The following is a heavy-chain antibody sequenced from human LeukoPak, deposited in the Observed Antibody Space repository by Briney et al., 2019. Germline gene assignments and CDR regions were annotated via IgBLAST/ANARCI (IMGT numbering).Heavy chain of an antibody. V-gene: IGHV3-15*01. Sequence: SVGSLRLSCAASGFTLSKVWMSWGRQAPGKGLGWVGSIKSKTKTDGGTTDYAAPVKGRFTISRDDSKNTLYLQMNSLKTEGTGVYYCTTDDSGVGNDWGQGTLVTVPS. CDR1: GFTLSKVW. CDR2: IKSKTKTDGGTT. D-gene: IGHD3-10*01. J-gene: IGHJ1*01. CDR3: TTDDSGVGND.